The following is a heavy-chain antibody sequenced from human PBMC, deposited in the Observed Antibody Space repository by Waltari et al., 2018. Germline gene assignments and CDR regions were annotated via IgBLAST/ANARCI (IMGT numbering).Heavy chain of an antibody. CDR1: GFTFSSYS. CDR2: IISPGTYT. J-gene: IGHJ4*02. Sequence: EVQLVESGGGLVKPGGSLRLSCAASGFTFSSYSRNWVRQAPGKGLFAISSIISPGTYTHYADSVKGRFTISRDNAQNSLYLQMNSLRAEDTGVYLCATGGWGFYLDNWGQGTLVTFSS. D-gene: IGHD7-27*01. V-gene: IGHV3-21*01. CDR3: ATGGWGFYLDN.